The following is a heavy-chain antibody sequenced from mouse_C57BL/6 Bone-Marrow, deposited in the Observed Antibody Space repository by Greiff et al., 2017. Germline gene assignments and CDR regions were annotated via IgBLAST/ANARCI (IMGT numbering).Heavy chain of an antibody. CDR2: IYPRSGNT. Sequence: VQGVESGAELVRPGASVKLSCKASGYTFPGYGIRWVQQRTGQGLEWIGEIYPRSGNTYYNEKFKGNATLTADNSSSTAYMELRSLTAEDSAVYFCAREGEMGYWGQGTSVTVSS. J-gene: IGHJ4*01. V-gene: IGHV1-81*01. CDR1: GYTFPGYG. CDR3: AREGEMGY.